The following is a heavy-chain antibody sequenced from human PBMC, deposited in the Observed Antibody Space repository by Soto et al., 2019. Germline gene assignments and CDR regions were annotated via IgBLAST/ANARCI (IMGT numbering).Heavy chain of an antibody. CDR2: IIPIFGTA. CDR3: AREYYGSGSWEYYYYYCMDV. J-gene: IGHJ6*02. V-gene: IGHV1-69*01. D-gene: IGHD3-10*01. Sequence: QVQLVQSGAEVKKPGSSVKVSCKASGGTFSSYAISWVRQAPGQGLEWMGGIIPIFGTANYAQKFQGRVTITADESTSTAYMELSSLRSEDTAVYYCAREYYGSGSWEYYYYYCMDVWGQVTTVTVSS. CDR1: GGTFSSYA.